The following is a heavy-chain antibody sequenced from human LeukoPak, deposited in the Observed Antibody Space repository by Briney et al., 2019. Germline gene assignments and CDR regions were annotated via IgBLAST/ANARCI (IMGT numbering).Heavy chain of an antibody. CDR2: IVVGSGNT. Sequence: SAKVSCKASGFTFTSSAMQWVRQARGQRLEWIGWIVVGSGNTNYAQKFQERVTITRDMSTSTAYMELSSLRSEDTAVYYCAAETYCSGGSCYGEFDYWGQGTLVTVSS. J-gene: IGHJ4*02. CDR3: AAETYCSGGSCYGEFDY. V-gene: IGHV1-58*02. D-gene: IGHD2-15*01. CDR1: GFTFTSSA.